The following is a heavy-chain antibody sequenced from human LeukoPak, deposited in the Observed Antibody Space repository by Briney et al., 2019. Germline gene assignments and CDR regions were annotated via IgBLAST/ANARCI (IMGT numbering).Heavy chain of an antibody. CDR1: GFAFNIYS. Sequence: GGSLRLSCVASGFAFNIYSMNWVRQAPGKGLEWVSAISGSGGSTYYADSVKGRFTISRDNSKNTLYLQMNSLRAEDTAVYYCAKDLGSGGSRGDYWGQGTLVTVSS. V-gene: IGHV3-23*01. J-gene: IGHJ4*02. D-gene: IGHD2-15*01. CDR3: AKDLGSGGSRGDY. CDR2: ISGSGGST.